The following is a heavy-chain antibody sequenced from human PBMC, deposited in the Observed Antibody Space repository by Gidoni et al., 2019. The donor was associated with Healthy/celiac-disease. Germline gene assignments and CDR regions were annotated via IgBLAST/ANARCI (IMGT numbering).Heavy chain of an antibody. V-gene: IGHV1-69*01. CDR2: IIPIFGTA. CDR3: ATHYDILTGPFGLRGPVDY. J-gene: IGHJ4*02. CDR1: GGTFSSYA. Sequence: QVQLVQSGAEVKKPGSSVKVSCKASGGTFSSYASSWVRQAPGQGLEWMGGIIPIFGTANYAQKFQGRVTITADESTSTAYMELSSLRSEDTAVYYCATHYDILTGPFGLRGPVDYWGQGTLVTVSS. D-gene: IGHD3-9*01.